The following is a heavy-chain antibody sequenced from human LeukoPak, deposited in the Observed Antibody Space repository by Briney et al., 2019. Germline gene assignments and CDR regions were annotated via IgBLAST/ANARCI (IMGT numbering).Heavy chain of an antibody. CDR1: GGSFSGYY. CDR2: INHSGST. D-gene: IGHD1-14*01. V-gene: IGHV4-34*01. Sequence: ASETLSLTCAVYGGSFSGYYWSWIRQPPGKGLEWIGEINHSGSTNYNPSLKSRVTISVDTSKNQFSLKLSSVTAADTAVYYCARGVTVDYWGQGTLVTVSS. J-gene: IGHJ4*02. CDR3: ARGVTVDY.